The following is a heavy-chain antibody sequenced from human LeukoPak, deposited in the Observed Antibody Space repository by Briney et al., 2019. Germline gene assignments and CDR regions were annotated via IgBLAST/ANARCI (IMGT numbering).Heavy chain of an antibody. CDR2: INPNSGGT. V-gene: IGHV1-2*02. J-gene: IGHJ4*02. Sequence: GASVKVSCKASGSTFTDYYMHWVRQAPGQGLEWMGWINPNSGGTNFAQKFQGRVTMTRDTSISTAYMELSRLRSDDTAVYYCARLGGYYDSSGYYYVWGQGTLVTVSS. CDR3: ARLGGYYDSSGYYYV. D-gene: IGHD3-22*01. CDR1: GSTFTDYY.